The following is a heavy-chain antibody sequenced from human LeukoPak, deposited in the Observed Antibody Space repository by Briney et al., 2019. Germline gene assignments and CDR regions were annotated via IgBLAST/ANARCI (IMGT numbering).Heavy chain of an antibody. V-gene: IGHV3-48*04. D-gene: IGHD4-17*01. Sequence: GGSLRLSCAASGFTFSAYIMNWVRQAPGKGLEWVSYISSSGSTIYYAGSVKGRFTVSRDNAKNSLHLQMDSLRAEDTAVYYCARGATVWARMDVWGKGTTVTVSS. J-gene: IGHJ6*03. CDR2: ISSSGSTI. CDR3: ARGATVWARMDV. CDR1: GFTFSAYI.